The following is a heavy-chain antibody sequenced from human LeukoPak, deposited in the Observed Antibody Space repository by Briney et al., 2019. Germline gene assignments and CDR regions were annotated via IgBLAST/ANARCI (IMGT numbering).Heavy chain of an antibody. CDR3: ARYSRERWPLFDY. CDR1: GGSISSYY. V-gene: IGHV4-59*08. Sequence: SETLSLTCTVSGGSISSYYWSWIRQPPGKGLEWMGYIYYSGSTNYNPSLESRVTISVDTSKNQFSLKLSSVTAADTAVYYCARYSRERWPLFDYWGQGTLVTVSS. D-gene: IGHD5-24*01. CDR2: IYYSGST. J-gene: IGHJ4*02.